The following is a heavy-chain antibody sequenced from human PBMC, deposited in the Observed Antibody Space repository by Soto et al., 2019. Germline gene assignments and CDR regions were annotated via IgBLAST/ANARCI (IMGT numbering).Heavy chain of an antibody. Sequence: ASVKVSCKASGYTFTSYGINWVRQAPGQGLEWMAWISPYNGNTNYAQKLQGRVTMTTDASTSTAYMELRSLRSDDTAVYYCARDHGTRGFDPWGQGTLVTVSS. D-gene: IGHD2-8*01. J-gene: IGHJ5*02. CDR3: ARDHGTRGFDP. CDR1: GYTFTSYG. V-gene: IGHV1-18*01. CDR2: ISPYNGNT.